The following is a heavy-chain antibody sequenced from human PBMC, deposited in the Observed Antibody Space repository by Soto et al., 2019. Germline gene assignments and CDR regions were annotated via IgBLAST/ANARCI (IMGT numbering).Heavy chain of an antibody. CDR1: GFTVSSNY. D-gene: IGHD6-19*01. CDR2: IYSGAST. J-gene: IGHJ6*02. Sequence: GGSLRLSCAASGFTVSSNYMSWVRQAPGKGLEWVSVIYSGASTYYADSVKGRFTISRVNSKNTLYLQMNSLRAEATALYYCANEGWLDYFYYGMDVWGQGTAVTVSS. V-gene: IGHV3-53*01. CDR3: ANEGWLDYFYYGMDV.